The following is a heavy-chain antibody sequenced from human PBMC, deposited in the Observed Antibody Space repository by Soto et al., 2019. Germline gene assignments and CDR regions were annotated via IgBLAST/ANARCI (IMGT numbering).Heavy chain of an antibody. CDR2: ISGSGGST. J-gene: IGHJ4*02. Sequence: EVQLLESGGGLVQPGGSLRLSCAAAGFTFSSYAMSWVRQAPGKGLEWVSAISGSGGSTYYADSVKGRFTISRDNSKNTLYLQMNSLRAEDTAVYYCAKSIAVAGQFDYWGQGTLVTVSS. CDR1: GFTFSSYA. V-gene: IGHV3-23*01. D-gene: IGHD6-19*01. CDR3: AKSIAVAGQFDY.